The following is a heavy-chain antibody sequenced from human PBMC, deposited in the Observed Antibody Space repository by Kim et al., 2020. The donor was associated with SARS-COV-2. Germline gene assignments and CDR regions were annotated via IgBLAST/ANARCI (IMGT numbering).Heavy chain of an antibody. CDR2: SGNT. Sequence: SGNTGYAPKFQGRVTMTRKTSISTAYMELSSLRSEDTAVYYCARGYGMDVWGQGTTVTVSS. J-gene: IGHJ6*02. CDR3: ARGYGMDV. V-gene: IGHV1-8*01.